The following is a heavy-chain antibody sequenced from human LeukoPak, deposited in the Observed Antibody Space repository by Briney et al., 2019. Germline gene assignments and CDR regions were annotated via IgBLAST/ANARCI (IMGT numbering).Heavy chain of an antibody. CDR1: GYTSIGYN. Sequence: GSAKVSCKASGYTSIGYNMHSVRHAPGQGLEWMGWIYPNSGDTNYSQKFQGSVTMTRDTSISTSYMELSRMRSDDTAVYYCATHRWVGTSKFPLNYWGQGTLVTVSS. V-gene: IGHV1-2*02. CDR3: ATHRWVGTSKFPLNY. D-gene: IGHD4-23*01. CDR2: IYPNSGDT. J-gene: IGHJ4*02.